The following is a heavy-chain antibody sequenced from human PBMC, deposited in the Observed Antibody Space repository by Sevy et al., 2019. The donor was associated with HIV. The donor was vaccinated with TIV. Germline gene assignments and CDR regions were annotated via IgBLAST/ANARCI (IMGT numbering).Heavy chain of an antibody. J-gene: IGHJ3*02. CDR1: GLTVSSNY. CDR2: IYSGGST. CDR3: ARARSHDAFDI. Sequence: GGSLRLSCAASGLTVSSNYMSWVRQAPGKGLEWVSVIYSGGSTYYADSVKGRFTISRDNSKNTLYLQMNSLRAEDTAVYYCARARSHDAFDIWGQGTMVTVSS. V-gene: IGHV3-53*01.